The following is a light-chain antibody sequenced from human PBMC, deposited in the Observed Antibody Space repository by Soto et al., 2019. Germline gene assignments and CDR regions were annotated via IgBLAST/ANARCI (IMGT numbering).Light chain of an antibody. Sequence: DIQMTQSPSSLSASVGNRVTSTCRASQSISSYLNWYQQKPGKAPKLLMYAASTLQSGVPSRFSGGESGTEYTLTISSLQPEDSATYYCQQLYRFPLTFGQGTRLEIK. CDR3: QQLYRFPLT. CDR2: AAS. V-gene: IGKV1-39*01. J-gene: IGKJ5*01. CDR1: QSISSY.